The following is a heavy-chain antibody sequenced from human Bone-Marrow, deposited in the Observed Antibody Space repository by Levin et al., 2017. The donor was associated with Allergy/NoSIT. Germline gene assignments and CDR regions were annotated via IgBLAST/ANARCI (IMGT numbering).Heavy chain of an antibody. Sequence: GESLKISCAASGFTFPNYALHWVRQAPGKGLEWVAIISYDGDNEYYADSVKGRFSISRDNSKNTVDLQMTSLRPDDTAVYYCARGGKWLVYDAFDIWGQGTIVTVSS. V-gene: IGHV3-30-3*01. CDR2: ISYDGDNE. J-gene: IGHJ3*02. CDR1: GFTFPNYA. CDR3: ARGGKWLVYDAFDI. D-gene: IGHD6-19*01.